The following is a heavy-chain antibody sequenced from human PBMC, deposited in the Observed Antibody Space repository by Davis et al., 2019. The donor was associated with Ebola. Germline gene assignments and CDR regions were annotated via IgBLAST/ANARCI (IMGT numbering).Heavy chain of an antibody. D-gene: IGHD4-17*01. CDR1: GGSISSGGYS. CDR3: ARVGTYGAFDI. V-gene: IGHV4-30-2*01. CDR2: IYRSGNT. J-gene: IGHJ3*02. Sequence: SETLSLTCTVSGGSISSGGYSWSWIRQPPGKGLEWIGYIYRSGNTYYNPSLKSRVIISVDTSKNQFSLKLRSMTAADTAVYYCARVGTYGAFDIWGLGTRVTVSS.